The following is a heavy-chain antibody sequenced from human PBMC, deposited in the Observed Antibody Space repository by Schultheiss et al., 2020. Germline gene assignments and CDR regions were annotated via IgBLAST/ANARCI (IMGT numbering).Heavy chain of an antibody. D-gene: IGHD2-2*01. J-gene: IGHJ5*02. CDR1: GFTFSSYA. V-gene: IGHV3-23*01. CDR2: ISGSGGST. Sequence: GESLKISCAASGFTFSSYAMSWVRQDPGKGLEWVSAISGSGGSTYYADSVKGRFTISRDNSKNTLYLQMNSLRAEDTAVYYCAKCGPRVSYQLLPKNWFDPWGQGTLVTVSS. CDR3: AKCGPRVSYQLLPKNWFDP.